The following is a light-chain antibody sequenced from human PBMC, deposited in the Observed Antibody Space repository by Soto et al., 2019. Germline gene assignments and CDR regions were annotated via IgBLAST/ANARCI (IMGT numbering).Light chain of an antibody. CDR2: GAS. Sequence: EIVMTQSPATPSVSPGEKSTLSCRGNQSVSSNLAWYQQKPGQAPRLLIYGASTRATGIPARFSGSGSGTEFTLTISSLQSEDFAVYYCQQYNNWPPITFGQGTRLEIK. J-gene: IGKJ5*01. CDR1: QSVSSN. V-gene: IGKV3-15*01. CDR3: QQYNNWPPIT.